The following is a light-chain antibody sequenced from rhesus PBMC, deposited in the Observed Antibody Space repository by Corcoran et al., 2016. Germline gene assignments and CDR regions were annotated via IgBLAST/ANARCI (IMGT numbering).Light chain of an antibody. J-gene: IGKJ2*01. Sequence: EIVMTQSPATLALSSGERATLSCRASQSVSMFLGWYQQKPGQAPWLLIYGASSRGTGIPDRFSGSGSGTDFTLTISRLEPEDVGVYFCLQSSSWPYRFGQGTKVEIK. V-gene: IGKV3-24*03. CDR1: QSVSMF. CDR2: GAS. CDR3: LQSSSWPYR.